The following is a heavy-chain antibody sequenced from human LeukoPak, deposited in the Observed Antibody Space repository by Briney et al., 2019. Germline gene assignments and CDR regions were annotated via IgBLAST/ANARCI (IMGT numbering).Heavy chain of an antibody. CDR2: IYYSGST. V-gene: IGHV4-59*01. CDR1: GGSISSYY. CDR3: ARVYCTNGVCPFDY. Sequence: SSETLSLTCTVPGGSISSYYWSWIRHPPGRGLGWIGYIYYSGSTNYNASLNSRVTISVDTSKTQFSLKLSSVTAADTAVYYCARVYCTNGVCPFDYWGQGTLVTVSS. D-gene: IGHD2-8*01. J-gene: IGHJ4*02.